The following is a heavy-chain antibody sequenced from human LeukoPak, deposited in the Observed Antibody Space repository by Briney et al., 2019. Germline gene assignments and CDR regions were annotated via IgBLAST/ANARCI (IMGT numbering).Heavy chain of an antibody. CDR3: ARVSGSGLYFKSFDP. Sequence: SETLSLTCSVSGDDISSSNWWTWVRQPPQKGLEWIGEVYHSGSMNYNPSLKSRIYMSVDKSQNRFSLRLTSVTAADTAVYFCARVSGSGLYFKSFDPWGQGTLVIVSS. V-gene: IGHV4-4*02. CDR1: GDDISSSNW. J-gene: IGHJ5*01. CDR2: VYHSGSM. D-gene: IGHD3-10*01.